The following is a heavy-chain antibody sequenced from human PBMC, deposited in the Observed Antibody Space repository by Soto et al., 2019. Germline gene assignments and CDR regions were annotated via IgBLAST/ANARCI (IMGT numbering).Heavy chain of an antibody. CDR1: GYTFTGYY. CDR3: ARDSMGDYSNYFDY. V-gene: IGHV1-2*04. D-gene: IGHD4-4*01. J-gene: IGHJ4*02. Sequence: QVPLVQSGAEVKKPGASVKVSCKASGYTFTGYYMHWVRQAPGQGLEWMGWINPNSGGTNYAQKFQGWVTMTRDTSISTAYMELSRLRSDDTAVYYCARDSMGDYSNYFDYWGQGTLVTVSS. CDR2: INPNSGGT.